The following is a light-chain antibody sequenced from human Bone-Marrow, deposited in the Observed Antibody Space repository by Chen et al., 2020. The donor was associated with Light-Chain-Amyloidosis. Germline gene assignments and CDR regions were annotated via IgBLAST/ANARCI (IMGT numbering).Light chain of an antibody. CDR2: EVS. V-gene: IGLV2-8*01. Sequence: QSALTQPPSAAGAPGQSVTISCTGTSSDVGGYNYVSWYQQHPGKAPKLMIYEVSERPSGLPDRFSGDKSGNPASLTVSGLQAEDAADYSCSSYAGSNNLVFGGGTKLTVL. J-gene: IGLJ2*01. CDR1: SSDVGGYNY. CDR3: SSYAGSNNLV.